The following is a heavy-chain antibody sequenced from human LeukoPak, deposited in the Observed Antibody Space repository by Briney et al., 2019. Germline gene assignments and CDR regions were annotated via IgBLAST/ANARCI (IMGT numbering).Heavy chain of an antibody. CDR2: IKQDGSET. Sequence: GGSLRLSCAASGFTFSNYWMSWVRRAPGKGLEWVANIKQDGSETYYVDSVRGRFTISRDNAKNSLYLQMNSLRAEDTAVYYCARDFWGAYRVDFFDYWGQGTLVTVSS. CDR1: GFTFSNYW. J-gene: IGHJ4*02. D-gene: IGHD3-3*01. CDR3: ARDFWGAYRVDFFDY. V-gene: IGHV3-7*01.